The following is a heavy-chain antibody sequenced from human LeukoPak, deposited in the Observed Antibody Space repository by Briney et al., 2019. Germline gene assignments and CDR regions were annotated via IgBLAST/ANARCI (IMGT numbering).Heavy chain of an antibody. V-gene: IGHV1-18*01. D-gene: IGHD6-19*01. CDR3: ATVGIAVAGISYFDY. CDR2: VSAYNGER. CDR1: GYRFTSYG. Sequence: GASVKVSCKASGYRFTSYGISWVRQGPGQGLEWMGWVSAYNGERNYAQKLQGRVTMTTDTSTSTAYIELRSLRSDDTAVYYCATVGIAVAGISYFDYWGQGTLVTVSS. J-gene: IGHJ4*02.